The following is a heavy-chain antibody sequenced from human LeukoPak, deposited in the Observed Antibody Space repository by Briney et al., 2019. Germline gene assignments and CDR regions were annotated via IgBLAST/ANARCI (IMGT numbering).Heavy chain of an antibody. CDR2: IYYSGST. J-gene: IGHJ3*02. V-gene: IGHV4-39*07. Sequence: SETLSLTCTVSGGSISSSSYYWGWIRQPPGKGLEWIGSIYYSGSTYYNPSLKSRVTISVDTSKNQFSLKLSSVTAADTAVYYCARDHFSSGWDRAFDIWGQGTMVTVSS. D-gene: IGHD6-19*01. CDR1: GGSISSSSYY. CDR3: ARDHFSSGWDRAFDI.